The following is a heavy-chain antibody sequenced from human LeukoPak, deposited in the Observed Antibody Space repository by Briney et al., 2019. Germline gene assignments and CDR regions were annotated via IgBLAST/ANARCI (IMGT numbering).Heavy chain of an antibody. V-gene: IGHV4-59*04. CDR2: IYYSGTT. CDR1: GGSISSYY. CDR3: ARRAGTGYYYFDY. J-gene: IGHJ4*02. Sequence: SETLSLTCTVSGGSISSYYWSWIRQPPGKGLEWIGNIYYSGTTFYSPSLKSRVTISVDTSKNQFSLNLNSVTAADTAVYYCARRAGTGYYYFDYWGQGTLVTVSS. D-gene: IGHD3/OR15-3a*01.